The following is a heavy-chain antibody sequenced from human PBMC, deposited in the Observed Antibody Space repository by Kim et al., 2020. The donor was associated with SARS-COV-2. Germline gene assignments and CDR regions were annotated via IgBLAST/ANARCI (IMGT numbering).Heavy chain of an antibody. D-gene: IGHD3-10*01. CDR1: GYTFTSYG. CDR2: ISAYNGNT. Sequence: ASVKVSCKASGYTFTSYGISWVRQAPGQGLEWMGWISAYNGNTNYAQKLQGRVTMTTDTSTSTAYMELRSLRSDDTAVYYCARDLGRLWFGELLIYYYYYGMDVWGQGTTVTVSS. V-gene: IGHV1-18*01. CDR3: ARDLGRLWFGELLIYYYYYGMDV. J-gene: IGHJ6*02.